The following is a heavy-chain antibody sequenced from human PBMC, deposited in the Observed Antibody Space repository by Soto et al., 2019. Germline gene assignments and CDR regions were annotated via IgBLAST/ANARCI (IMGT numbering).Heavy chain of an antibody. CDR3: ASTYYYDSSGYYPPPCFDP. CDR1: GGSISSSSYY. CDR2: IYYSGST. D-gene: IGHD3-22*01. J-gene: IGHJ5*02. V-gene: IGHV4-31*03. Sequence: PSETLSLTCTVSGGSISSSSYYWGWIRQPPGKGLEGIGYIYYSGSTYYIPSLKSRVTISVDTSKNQFSLKLSSVTAADTAVYYSASTYYYDSSGYYPPPCFDPWGQGTLVTVSS.